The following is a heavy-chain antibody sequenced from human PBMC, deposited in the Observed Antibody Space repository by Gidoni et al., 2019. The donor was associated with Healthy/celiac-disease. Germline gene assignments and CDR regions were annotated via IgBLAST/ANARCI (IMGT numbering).Heavy chain of an antibody. CDR2: INPSGGST. CDR1: GYTFTSYY. CDR3: ARDSLPGIAAEEDLSRPGDY. Sequence: QVQLVQSGAEVKKPGASVKVSCKASGYTFTSYYIHGVRQAPGQGLAWMGIINPSGGSTSYAQKFQGRVTMTRDTSTSTVYMELSSLRSEDTAVYYCARDSLPGIAAEEDLSRPGDYWGQGTLVTVSS. V-gene: IGHV1-46*01. D-gene: IGHD6-13*01. J-gene: IGHJ4*02.